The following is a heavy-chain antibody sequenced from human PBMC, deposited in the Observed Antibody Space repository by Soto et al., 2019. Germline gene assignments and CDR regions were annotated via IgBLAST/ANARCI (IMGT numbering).Heavy chain of an antibody. Sequence: GGSLRLSCAASGFTFSSYAMVWVRQAPGKGLEWVSAISGSGGNTYYADSVKGRFTISRDSSKNILYLQMSSLRAEDTALYYCAKSGYSSSWAFDYWGQGTLVTVSS. D-gene: IGHD6-13*01. CDR3: AKSGYSSSWAFDY. CDR1: GFTFSSYA. J-gene: IGHJ4*02. CDR2: ISGSGGNT. V-gene: IGHV3-23*01.